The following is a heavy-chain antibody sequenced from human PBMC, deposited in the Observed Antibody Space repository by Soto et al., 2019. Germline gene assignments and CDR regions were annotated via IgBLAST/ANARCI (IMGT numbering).Heavy chain of an antibody. J-gene: IGHJ6*03. V-gene: IGHV4-59*08. D-gene: IGHD3-3*01. CDR1: GGSISSYY. CDR3: ARISYYDFWSGYFAPVFHYYYMDV. CDR2: IYYSGST. Sequence: PSETLSLTCTVSGGSISSYYWSWIRQPPGKGLEWIGYIYYSGSTNYNPSLKSRVTISVDTSKNQFSLKLSSVTAADTAVYYCARISYYDFWSGYFAPVFHYYYMDVWGKGTTVTVSS.